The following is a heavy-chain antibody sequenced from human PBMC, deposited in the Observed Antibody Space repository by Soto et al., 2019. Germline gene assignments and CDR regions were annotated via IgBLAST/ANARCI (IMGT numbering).Heavy chain of an antibody. CDR1: GGSFSGYY. D-gene: IGHD2-2*01. CDR2: INHSGST. J-gene: IGHJ5*02. Sequence: SETLSLTCAVYGGSFSGYYWSWIRQPPGKGLEWIGEINHSGSTNYNPSLKSRITISMDTSKNQFSLRLTSVTAADTAEYHCARVVRFCSSPPCRGRNWFDPWGQGTRVTVSS. CDR3: ARVVRFCSSPPCRGRNWFDP. V-gene: IGHV4-34*01.